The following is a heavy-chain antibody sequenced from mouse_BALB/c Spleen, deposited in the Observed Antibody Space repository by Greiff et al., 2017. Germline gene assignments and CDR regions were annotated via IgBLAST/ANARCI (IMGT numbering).Heavy chain of an antibody. D-gene: IGHD2-1*01. Sequence: QVQLQQSGPGLVAPSQSLSITCTVSGFSLTGYGVNWVRQPPGKGLEWLGMIWGDGSTDYNSALKSRLSISNDNSKSQVFLKMNSLQTDDTARYYFARDGVYGNLRFAYWGQGTLVTVSA. V-gene: IGHV2-6-7*01. CDR1: GFSLTGYG. CDR3: ARDGVYGNLRFAY. J-gene: IGHJ3*01. CDR2: IWGDGST.